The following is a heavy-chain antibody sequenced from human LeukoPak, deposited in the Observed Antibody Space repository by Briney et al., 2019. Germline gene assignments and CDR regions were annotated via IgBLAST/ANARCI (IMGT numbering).Heavy chain of an antibody. CDR3: ARDGRYYGSGPNYYYYYGMDV. V-gene: IGHV3-33*01. CDR1: GFTFSSYG. CDR2: IWYDGSNK. J-gene: IGHJ6*02. Sequence: GSLRLSCAASGFTFSSYGMHWVRQAPGKGLEWVAVIWYDGSNKYYADSVKGRFTISRDNSKNTLYLQMNSLRAEDTAVYYCARDGRYYGSGPNYYYYYGMDVWGQGTTVTVSS. D-gene: IGHD3-10*01.